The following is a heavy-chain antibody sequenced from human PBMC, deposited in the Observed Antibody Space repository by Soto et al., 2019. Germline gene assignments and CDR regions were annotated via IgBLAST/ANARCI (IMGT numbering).Heavy chain of an antibody. D-gene: IGHD3-10*01. CDR1: DGSISSYY. CDR3: ARHRDTYGSGDFDY. CDR2: IYYSGST. V-gene: IGHV4-59*08. Sequence: PLETLSLTCTVADGSISSYYLSWIRQPPGKGLEWIGYIYYSGSTNYNPSLKSRVTISVDTSKKQFSLKLNSVTAADTAVYYCARHRDTYGSGDFDYWGQGTLVTVSS. J-gene: IGHJ4*02.